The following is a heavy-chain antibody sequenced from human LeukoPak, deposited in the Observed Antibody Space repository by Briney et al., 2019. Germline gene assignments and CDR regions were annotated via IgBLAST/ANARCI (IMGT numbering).Heavy chain of an antibody. D-gene: IGHD3-22*01. CDR2: IYYSGST. Sequence: PSETLSLTCTVSGGSISSGDYYWSWIRQPPGKGLEWIGYIYYSGSTYYNPSLKSRVTISVDTSKNQFSLKLSSVTAADTAVYYCARGSLDYYDSSGLDYWGQGTLVTVSS. CDR1: GGSISSGDYY. V-gene: IGHV4-30-4*01. J-gene: IGHJ4*02. CDR3: ARGSLDYYDSSGLDY.